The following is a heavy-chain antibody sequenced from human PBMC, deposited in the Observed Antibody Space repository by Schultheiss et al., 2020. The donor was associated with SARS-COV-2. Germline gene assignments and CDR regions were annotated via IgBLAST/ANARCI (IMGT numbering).Heavy chain of an antibody. CDR2: ISSSSSYT. D-gene: IGHD3-22*01. V-gene: IGHV3-11*06. Sequence: GESLKISCAASGFTFSDYYMSWIRQAPGKGLEWVSYISSSSSYTNYADSVKGRFTISRDNAKNSLYLQMNSLRAEDTAVYYCARDSLSGYYYSTAFDIWGQGTMVTVSS. CDR1: GFTFSDYY. J-gene: IGHJ3*02. CDR3: ARDSLSGYYYSTAFDI.